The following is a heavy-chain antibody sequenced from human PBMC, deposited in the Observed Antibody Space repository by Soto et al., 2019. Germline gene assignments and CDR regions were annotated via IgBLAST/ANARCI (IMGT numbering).Heavy chain of an antibody. Sequence: SETLSLTCTVSGGSISSSSYYWGWIRQPPGKGLAWIGSIYYSGSTYYNPSLKSRVTISVDTSTNQFSLKLSSVTAADTAVYYCARDLEGSYAPYFDYWGQGTRVTVSS. CDR2: IYYSGST. D-gene: IGHD1-26*01. CDR1: GGSISSSSYY. CDR3: ARDLEGSYAPYFDY. J-gene: IGHJ4*02. V-gene: IGHV4-39*07.